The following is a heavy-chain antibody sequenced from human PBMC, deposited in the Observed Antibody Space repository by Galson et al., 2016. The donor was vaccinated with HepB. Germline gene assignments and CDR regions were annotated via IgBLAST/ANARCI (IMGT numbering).Heavy chain of an antibody. V-gene: IGHV4-4*02. J-gene: IGHJ4*02. D-gene: IGHD2-21*01. CDR3: TRQDLWSIEF. CDR2: IFPSGNT. Sequence: SETLSLTCAVSGASVSSSYWWSWVRQSPRKGLEWIGEIFPSGNTNYNPALESRLIISLDKSENQFSLKMTPVTAADTALYYCTRQDLWSIEFWGQGILVTVSS. CDR1: GASVSSSYW.